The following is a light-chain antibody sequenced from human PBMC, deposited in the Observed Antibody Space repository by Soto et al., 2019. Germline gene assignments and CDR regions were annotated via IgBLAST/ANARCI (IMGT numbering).Light chain of an antibody. V-gene: IGLV2-14*03. CDR3: SSYTSSSTYV. CDR1: SSDVGGYNY. CDR2: DVS. Sequence: SVLTQPAPLSGSPGQSIAISCTGNSSDVGGYNYVSWYQHHPGKAPKLMIYDVSNRPSGASNRFSGSKSGNTASLTISGLQAEDEADYYCSSYTSSSTYVFGTGTKVTVL. J-gene: IGLJ1*01.